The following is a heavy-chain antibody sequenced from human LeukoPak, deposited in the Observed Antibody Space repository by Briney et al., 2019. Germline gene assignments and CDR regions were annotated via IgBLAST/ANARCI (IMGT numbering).Heavy chain of an antibody. V-gene: IGHV4-34*01. D-gene: IGHD4-17*01. J-gene: IGHJ5*02. CDR2: INHSGST. Sequence: SETLSLTCAVYGGSFSGYYWSWIRQPPGKGLEWIGEINHSGSTNYNPSLKSRVTISVDTSKNKFSLKLSSVTAADTAVYYCARRHDYGDYLNWFDPWGQGTLVTVSS. CDR1: GGSFSGYY. CDR3: ARRHDYGDYLNWFDP.